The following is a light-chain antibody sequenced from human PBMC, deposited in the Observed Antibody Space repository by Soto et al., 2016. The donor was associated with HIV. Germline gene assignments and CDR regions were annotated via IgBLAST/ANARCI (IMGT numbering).Light chain of an antibody. J-gene: IGLJ1*01. CDR2: DDA. V-gene: IGLV3-21*03. Sequence: SYELTQPPSVSLAPGKTAEIPCGGNNIGSKSVHWYQQKPGQAPVLVLFDDAERPSGIPERFSGSNSGHTATLTISRVEAGDEADYYCQVWDSSSDHRFGTGTKVTVL. CDR3: QVWDSSSDHR. CDR1: NIGSKS.